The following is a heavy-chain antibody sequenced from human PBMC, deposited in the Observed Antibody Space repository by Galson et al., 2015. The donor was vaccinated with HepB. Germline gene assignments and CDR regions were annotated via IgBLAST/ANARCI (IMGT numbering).Heavy chain of an antibody. V-gene: IGHV3-7*03. CDR3: ARVVRAAAGTEVGWFDP. CDR2: IKRDGSEK. CDR1: GFTFSSYW. Sequence: SLRLSCAASGFTFSSYWMSWVRQAPGKGLEWVANIKRDGSEKYYVDSVKGRFTISRDNAKNSLYLQMNSLRAEDTAVYYCARVVRAAAGTEVGWFDPWGQGTLVTVSS. J-gene: IGHJ5*02. D-gene: IGHD6-13*01.